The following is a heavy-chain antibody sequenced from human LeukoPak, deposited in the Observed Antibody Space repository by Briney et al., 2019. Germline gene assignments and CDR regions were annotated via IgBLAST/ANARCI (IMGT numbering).Heavy chain of an antibody. CDR1: GNTFTGYY. Sequence: ASVKVSCKASGNTFTGYYMHWVRQAPGQGLEWMGWINPNSGGTKYAQKFQGRVTMTRDTSINTAYLELSRLRSDDTAVYYCARSGDGYRIYCYYMDVWGKGTTVTVSS. V-gene: IGHV1-2*02. CDR2: INPNSGGT. CDR3: ARSGDGYRIYCYYMDV. J-gene: IGHJ6*03. D-gene: IGHD5-24*01.